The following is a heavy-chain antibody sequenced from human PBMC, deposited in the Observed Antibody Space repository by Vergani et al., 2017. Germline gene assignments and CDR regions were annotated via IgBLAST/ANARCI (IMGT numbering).Heavy chain of an antibody. CDR1: GGSFSGYY. V-gene: IGHV4-34*01. CDR2: INHSGST. D-gene: IGHD3-3*01. CDR3: ARGRSPPYYDFWSGYYTGGYDY. J-gene: IGHJ4*02. Sequence: QVQLQQWGAGLLKPSETLSLTCAVYGGSFSGYYWSWIRQPPGKGLEWVGEINHSGSTNNNPSLKSRVTISVDTSKNQFSLQLSSVTAADTAVYYCARGRSPPYYDFWSGYYTGGYDYWGQGTLVTVSS.